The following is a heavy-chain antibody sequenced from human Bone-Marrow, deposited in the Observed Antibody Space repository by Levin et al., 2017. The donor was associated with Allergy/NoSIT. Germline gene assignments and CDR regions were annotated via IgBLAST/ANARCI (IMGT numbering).Heavy chain of an antibody. D-gene: IGHD3-3*01. CDR3: ARINYDFWSGFQGGGWFDP. J-gene: IGHJ5*02. CDR1: GFMFSRDA. Sequence: GESLKISCAASGFMFSRDAMHWVRQSPGKGLEWVAMISFDEATRKYADSVRGRFTIFRDNSKNTVDLQMNSLRPEDTAMYYCARINYDFWSGFQGGGWFDPWGQGTLVTVSS. V-gene: IGHV3-30-3*01. CDR2: ISFDEATR.